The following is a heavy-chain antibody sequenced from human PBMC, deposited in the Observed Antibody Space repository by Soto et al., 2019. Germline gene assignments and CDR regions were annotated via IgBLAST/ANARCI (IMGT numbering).Heavy chain of an antibody. D-gene: IGHD3-10*01. V-gene: IGHV1-69*01. Sequence: QVQLVQSGAEVKKPGSSVKVSCKTSGVSFNNNGIGWVRQAPGHGLEWMGGVSPPFRTSNYARKFQGRISITADASTGTVNMELSSLTSEDTAQYYCARVLYYGSGSYSPSGMEVWGQGTTVTVSS. CDR2: VSPPFRTS. J-gene: IGHJ6*02. CDR3: ARVLYYGSGSYSPSGMEV. CDR1: GVSFNNNG.